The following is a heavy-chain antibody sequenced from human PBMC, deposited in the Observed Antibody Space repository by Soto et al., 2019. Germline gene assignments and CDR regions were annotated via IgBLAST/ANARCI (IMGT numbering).Heavy chain of an antibody. D-gene: IGHD3-10*01. V-gene: IGHV1-18*01. CDR2: ISAYNGNT. CDR1: GYTFTSYG. J-gene: IGHJ4*02. Sequence: QVQLVQSGAEVKKPGASVKVSCKASGYTFTSYGIRWVRQAPGQGLEWMGWISAYNGNTKCAQKVKGRVSMTTDTSTSTAYRELRSLRSDDTAVDDRACLSRGDRGGWWGQGPRVTLSS. CDR3: ACLSRGDRGGW.